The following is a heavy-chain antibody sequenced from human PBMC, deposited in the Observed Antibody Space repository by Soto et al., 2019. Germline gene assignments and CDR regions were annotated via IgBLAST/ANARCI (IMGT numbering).Heavy chain of an antibody. CDR2: ISGSDGKT. CDR3: AKWSYLDY. Sequence: GGSLRLSXTTSGFSFASFAMTWVRQAPGKGLEWVATISGSDGKTYYADSVKGRFSISRDTSRNTLYLQMNSLRADDTAIYYCAKWSYLDYWGQGTRVTVSS. J-gene: IGHJ4*02. V-gene: IGHV3-23*01. CDR1: GFSFASFA. D-gene: IGHD3-3*01.